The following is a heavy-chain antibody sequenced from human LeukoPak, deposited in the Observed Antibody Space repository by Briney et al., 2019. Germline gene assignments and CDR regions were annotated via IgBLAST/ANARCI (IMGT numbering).Heavy chain of an antibody. CDR1: GGSISSATYY. CDR2: IYTSGST. J-gene: IGHJ4*02. Sequence: SQTLSLTCTVSGGSISSATYYWTWLRQPAGKGLEWIGRIYTSGSTNYNPSLKSRVTMSVDTSKNQFSLKLSSVTAADTAVYYCARDNSYFDYWGQGTLVTVSS. CDR3: ARDNSYFDY. V-gene: IGHV4-61*02.